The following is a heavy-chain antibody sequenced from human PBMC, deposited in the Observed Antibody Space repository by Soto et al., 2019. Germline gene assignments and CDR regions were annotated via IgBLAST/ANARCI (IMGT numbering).Heavy chain of an antibody. J-gene: IGHJ6*02. V-gene: IGHV1-18*04. CDR3: ARSITMVRGTPRIMDD. CDR2: INTYNSNT. CDR1: GYTFTSYG. D-gene: IGHD3-10*01. Sequence: QVQLVQSGVEVKKPGASVKVSCKASGYTFTSYGINWVRQAPGQGLEWMGWINTYNSNTSYARKLQGRVTMTTDTSTSTAYMELRSLRSDDTAVYYWARSITMVRGTPRIMDDWGQGTTVTVSS.